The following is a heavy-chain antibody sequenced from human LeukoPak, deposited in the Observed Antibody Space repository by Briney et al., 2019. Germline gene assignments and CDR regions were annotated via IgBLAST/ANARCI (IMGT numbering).Heavy chain of an antibody. J-gene: IGHJ3*02. V-gene: IGHV1-69*05. Sequence: SVKVSCKASGYTFTGYYMHWVRQAPGQGLEWMGGIIPIFGTANYAQKFQGRVTITTDESTSTAYMELSSLRSKDTAVYYCARERDAFDIWGQGTMVTVSS. CDR3: ARERDAFDI. CDR1: GYTFTGYY. CDR2: IIPIFGTA.